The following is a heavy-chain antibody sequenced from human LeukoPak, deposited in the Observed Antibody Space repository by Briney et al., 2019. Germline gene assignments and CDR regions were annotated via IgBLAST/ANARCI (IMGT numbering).Heavy chain of an antibody. CDR2: IKEDGSDK. J-gene: IGHJ4*02. D-gene: IGHD6-19*01. CDR3: ARNSGWFRFDY. V-gene: IGHV3-7*03. Sequence: GGSLRLSCAASGFTFSSYWMDWVRRSPGKGLEWVANIKEDGSDKYYVDSVKGRFTISRDNAKNSLYLQMNSLRAEDTAVYYCARNSGWFRFDYWGQGTLVTVSS. CDR1: GFTFSSYW.